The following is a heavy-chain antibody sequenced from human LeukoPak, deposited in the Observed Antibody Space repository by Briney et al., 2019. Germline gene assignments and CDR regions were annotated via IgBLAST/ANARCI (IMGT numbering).Heavy chain of an antibody. V-gene: IGHV3-21*01. CDR3: AREVYYGSGRRFDY. CDR1: GFTFSGST. J-gene: IGHJ4*02. D-gene: IGHD3-10*01. Sequence: AGGSLRLSCAASGFTFSGSTMNWVRQAPGKGLEWVSFISTSSSYIYYADSLKGRFTISRDNAGNSLYLQMNSLRAEDTAVYYCAREVYYGSGRRFDYWGQGTLVTVSS. CDR2: ISTSSSYI.